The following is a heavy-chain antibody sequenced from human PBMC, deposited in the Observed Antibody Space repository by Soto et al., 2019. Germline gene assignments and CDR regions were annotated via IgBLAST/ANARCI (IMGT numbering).Heavy chain of an antibody. CDR3: AGSSDYSNCFFDA. D-gene: IGHD3-22*01. CDR2: IYYSGGT. J-gene: IGHJ4*02. V-gene: IGHV4-30-4*01. CDR1: GGSFNSGDYH. Sequence: SETLSLTCTVSGGSFNSGDYHWNWIRQSPEKGLEWIGYIYYSGGTYYNPSLKSRLLISVDPSKNQFSLTLSSVTAADTAVYYCAGSSDYSNCFFDAWGPGTLVTVSS.